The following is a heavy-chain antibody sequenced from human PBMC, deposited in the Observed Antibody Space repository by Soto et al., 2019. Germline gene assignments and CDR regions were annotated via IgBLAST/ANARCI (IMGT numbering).Heavy chain of an antibody. V-gene: IGHV1-69*06. Sequence: SVKVCCKASGGSLSTNPISWVRQAPGQGLEWMGGTGSGSGPGNHAQKFQGRLTITADKSTSTDYMELTNLSSEDTAGYYCERRDRYDFYHFLDAWGHGTVVTVSS. CDR2: TGSGSGPG. CDR3: ERRDRYDFYHFLDA. J-gene: IGHJ5*01. D-gene: IGHD2-21*02. CDR1: GGSLSTNP.